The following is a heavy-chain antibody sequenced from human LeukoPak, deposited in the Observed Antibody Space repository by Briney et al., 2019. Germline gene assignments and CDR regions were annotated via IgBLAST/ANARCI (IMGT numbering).Heavy chain of an antibody. CDR3: AKSRGSNYNYYYYMDV. CDR2: LSYDGSDK. Sequence: GGSLRLSCAASGFTFSSYGMHWVRQAPGKGLEWVAVLSYDGSDKYYADSVKGRFTISRDNSKNTLYVQMNSLRAEDTAVYYCAKSRGSNYNYYYYMDVWGKGTTVTVSS. D-gene: IGHD4-11*01. V-gene: IGHV3-30*18. CDR1: GFTFSSYG. J-gene: IGHJ6*03.